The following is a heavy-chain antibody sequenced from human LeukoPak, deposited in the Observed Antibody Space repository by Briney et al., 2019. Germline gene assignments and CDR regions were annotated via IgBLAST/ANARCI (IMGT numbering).Heavy chain of an antibody. CDR2: IYNSGST. J-gene: IGHJ3*02. CDR3: ARSAIDAFDI. V-gene: IGHV4-59*08. Sequence: PSETLSLTCTVSGGSISSYYWRWLRQPPGKGLECIGYIYNSGSTNYNPSLKSRVSISVDTSKNQFSLKLSSVTAADTAVYYCARSAIDAFDIWGQGTMVTVSS. CDR1: GGSISSYY. D-gene: IGHD6-25*01.